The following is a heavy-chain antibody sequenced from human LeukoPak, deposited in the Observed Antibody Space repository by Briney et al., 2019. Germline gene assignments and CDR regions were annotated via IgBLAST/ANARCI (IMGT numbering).Heavy chain of an antibody. Sequence: GESLKISCKGSGNSFTSHWIGWVRQMPGKGLEWMGIIYPGDSDTRYSPSFQGQVTISADKSISTAYLQWSSLRASDTAMYYCAKGGSSSLRAFNIWGQGTMVTVSS. D-gene: IGHD6-6*01. CDR2: IYPGDSDT. CDR1: GNSFTSHW. CDR3: AKGGSSSLRAFNI. J-gene: IGHJ3*02. V-gene: IGHV5-51*01.